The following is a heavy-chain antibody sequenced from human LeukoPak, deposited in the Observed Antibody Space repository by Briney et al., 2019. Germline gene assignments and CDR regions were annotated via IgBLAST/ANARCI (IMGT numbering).Heavy chain of an antibody. V-gene: IGHV4-39*07. CDR3: ARGGKWFGELFDVGFDY. CDR1: GGSISSSSYY. D-gene: IGHD3-10*01. Sequence: PSETLSLTCTVSGGSISSSSYYWGWIRQPPGKGLEWIGSIYYSGSTYYNPSLKSRVTISVDTSKNQFSLKLSSVTAADTAVYYCARGGKWFGELFDVGFDYWGQGTLVTVSS. J-gene: IGHJ4*02. CDR2: IYYSGST.